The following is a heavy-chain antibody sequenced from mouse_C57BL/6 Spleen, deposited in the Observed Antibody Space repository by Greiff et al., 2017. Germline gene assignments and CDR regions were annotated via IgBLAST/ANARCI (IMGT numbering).Heavy chain of an antibody. J-gene: IGHJ1*03. CDR1: GFTFSSYA. V-gene: IGHV5-4*01. Sequence: EVQLVESGGGLVKPGGSLKLSCAASGFTFSSYAMSWVRQTPEKRLEWVATISDGGSYTYYPDNVKGRFTISRDNAKNNLYLQMSHLKSEDTAMYYCARDEGYGSRNWYFDVWGTGTTATVSS. CDR3: ARDEGYGSRNWYFDV. CDR2: ISDGGSYT. D-gene: IGHD1-1*01.